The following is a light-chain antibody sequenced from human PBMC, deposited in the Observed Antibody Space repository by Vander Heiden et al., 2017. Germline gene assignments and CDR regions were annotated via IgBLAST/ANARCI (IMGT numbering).Light chain of an antibody. V-gene: IGKV1-12*01. J-gene: IGKJ4*01. CDR3: QQANSFPLT. Sequence: DIQMTQSPSSVPASIGDRVTITCRASQDIRTWLAWYQQNPGKAPKLLIYAASTLQSGVPSRFSGSGSGTDFTLTISSLQPEDFATYYCQQANSFPLTFGGGTKVEI. CDR2: AAS. CDR1: QDIRTW.